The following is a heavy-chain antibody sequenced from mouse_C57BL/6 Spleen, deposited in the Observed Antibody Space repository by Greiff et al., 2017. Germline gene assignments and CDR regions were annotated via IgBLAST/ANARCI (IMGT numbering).Heavy chain of an antibody. CDR2: IDPSDSYT. Sequence: QVQLQQPGAELVMPGASVKLSCKASGYTFTSYWMHWVKQRPGQGLEWIGEIDPSDSYTNYNQKFKGKSTLTVDKSSSTAYMQLSSLTSEDAAVYYCERKGTGTGHDFDYWGQGTTLTVSS. CDR3: ERKGTGTGHDFDY. CDR1: GYTFTSYW. D-gene: IGHD4-1*01. V-gene: IGHV1-69*01. J-gene: IGHJ2*01.